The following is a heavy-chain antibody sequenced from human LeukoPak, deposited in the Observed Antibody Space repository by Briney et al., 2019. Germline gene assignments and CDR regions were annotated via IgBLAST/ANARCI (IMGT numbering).Heavy chain of an antibody. Sequence: GTLSLSCAASGFTFSSYSRNWLRQAPGKGLEWVASINSSSSYIYYAHPGKARFTVTRDNAENSLYLKMNSLRAEDTAVYYCESSCYGRSFIDLWGQGTLVTVSS. CDR2: INSSSSYI. J-gene: IGHJ5*02. CDR1: GFTFSSYS. CDR3: ESSCYGRSFIDL. V-gene: IGHV3-21*01. D-gene: IGHD5-18*01.